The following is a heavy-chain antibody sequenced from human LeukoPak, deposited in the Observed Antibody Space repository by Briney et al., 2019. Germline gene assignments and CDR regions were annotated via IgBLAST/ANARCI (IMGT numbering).Heavy chain of an antibody. CDR1: GGSISSSSYY. D-gene: IGHD5-24*01. CDR3: ARVIRDGYNLVPDY. J-gene: IGHJ4*02. Sequence: TASETLSLTCTVSGGSISSSSYYWGWIRQPPGKGLEWIGTIYYSGSTYYNPSLKSRVTISVDTSKNQFSLKLSSVTAADTAVYYCARVIRDGYNLVPDYWGQGTLVTVSS. V-gene: IGHV4-39*07. CDR2: IYYSGST.